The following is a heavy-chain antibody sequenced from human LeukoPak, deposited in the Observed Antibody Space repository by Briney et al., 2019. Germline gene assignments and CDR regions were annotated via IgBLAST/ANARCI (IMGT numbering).Heavy chain of an antibody. V-gene: IGHV3-23*01. J-gene: IGHJ5*02. CDR1: GFTFSSYA. Sequence: GGSLRLSCAASGFTFSSYAMSWVRQAAGKGLEWVSSISGSGGSTYYADSVKGRFTISRDSSKNMLYLQMNTLRAEDTAIYYCAKDGIDSGDPNGFDPWAREPWSPSPQ. CDR2: ISGSGGST. D-gene: IGHD3-10*01. CDR3: AKDGIDSGDPNGFDP.